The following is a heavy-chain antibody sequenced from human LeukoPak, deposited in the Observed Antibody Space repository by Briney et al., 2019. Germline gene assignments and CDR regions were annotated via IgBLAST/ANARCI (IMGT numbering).Heavy chain of an antibody. CDR2: ISWNSGSI. Sequence: GGSLRLSCAASGFTFSSYSMNWVRQAPGKGLEWVSGISWNSGSIGYADSVKGRFTISRDNAKNSLYLQMNSLRAEDTALYYCAKGSGSYYVFNWFDPWGQGTLVTVSS. CDR1: GFTFSSYS. V-gene: IGHV3-9*01. D-gene: IGHD1-26*01. J-gene: IGHJ5*02. CDR3: AKGSGSYYVFNWFDP.